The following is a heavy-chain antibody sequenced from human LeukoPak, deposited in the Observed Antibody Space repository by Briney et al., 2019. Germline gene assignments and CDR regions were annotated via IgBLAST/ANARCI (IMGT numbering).Heavy chain of an antibody. CDR1: GFTFSTYR. CDR3: ARDKIVGATQFDP. D-gene: IGHD1-26*01. J-gene: IGHJ5*02. Sequence: GGPVTLSCAVSGFTFSTYRMSWVRQAPGKGREWVSNINQDGREIYYVHSVRSQYTILRVNAKNLLYLQLHNLRAHATVVYYWARDKIVGATQFDPWGEGTLVSVSS. V-gene: IGHV3-7*03. CDR2: INQDGREI.